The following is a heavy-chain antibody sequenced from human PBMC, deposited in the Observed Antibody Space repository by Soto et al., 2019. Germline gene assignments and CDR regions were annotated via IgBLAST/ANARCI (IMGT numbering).Heavy chain of an antibody. CDR2: IYYSGST. CDR1: GGSSSSDDYY. CDR3: ARGKSRYFDL. D-gene: IGHD6-6*01. Sequence: QVQLQESGPGLVKPSQTLSLTCTVSGGSSSSDDYYWSCIRQHPGKGLEWIGYIYYSGSTYYNPSLQSRVTIALDTSKNHFSLEVRSVTAADTAVYYCARGKSRYFDLWGRGTLVTVSS. J-gene: IGHJ2*01. V-gene: IGHV4-31*03.